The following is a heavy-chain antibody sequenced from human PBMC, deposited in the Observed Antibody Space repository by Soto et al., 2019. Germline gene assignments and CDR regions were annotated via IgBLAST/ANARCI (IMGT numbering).Heavy chain of an antibody. V-gene: IGHV1-69*01. D-gene: IGHD3-22*01. CDR1: GGTFSSYA. CDR2: IIPIFGTA. Sequence: QVQLVQSGAEMKKPGSSVKVSCKASGGTFSSYAISWVRQAPGQGLEWMGGIIPIFGTANYAQKFQGRVTITADESTSTAYMELSSLRSEDTAVYYCARAPYYYDSSGLEYYFDYWGQGTLVTVSS. J-gene: IGHJ4*02. CDR3: ARAPYYYDSSGLEYYFDY.